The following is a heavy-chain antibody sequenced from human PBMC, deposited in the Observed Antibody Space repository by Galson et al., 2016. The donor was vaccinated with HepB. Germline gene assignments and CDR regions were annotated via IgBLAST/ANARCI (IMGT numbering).Heavy chain of an antibody. J-gene: IGHJ6*02. CDR1: GFSLSTDGMG. CDR2: IYWDDDK. Sequence: PALVKPTQTLTLTCTFSGFSLSTDGMGVGWIRQPPGKALEWLALIYWDDDKRYTPSLKSRLTITKDTSKNQVVLIMTNMDPADTGTYYCARKRASLYYYGVDVWGQGTTVTVS. CDR3: ARKRASLYYYGVDV. V-gene: IGHV2-5*02.